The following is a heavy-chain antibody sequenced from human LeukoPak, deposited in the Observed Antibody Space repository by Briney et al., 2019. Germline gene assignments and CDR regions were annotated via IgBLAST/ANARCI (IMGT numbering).Heavy chain of an antibody. J-gene: IGHJ6*02. CDR1: GGSISSYY. CDR3: ARGSSWYHYYYGMDV. V-gene: IGHV4-59*01. D-gene: IGHD6-13*01. CDR2: IYYSGST. Sequence: SETLSLTCTVSGGSISSYYWSWIRQPPGKGLEWIGYIYYSGSTDYNPSLKSRVTISVDTSKNQFSLKLSSVTAADTAVYYCARGSSWYHYYYGMDVWGQGTLVTVSS.